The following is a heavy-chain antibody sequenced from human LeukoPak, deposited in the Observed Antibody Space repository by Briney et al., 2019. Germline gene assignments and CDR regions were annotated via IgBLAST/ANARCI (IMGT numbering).Heavy chain of an antibody. CDR2: IYYSGST. Sequence: SETLSLTCTVSGGSISSSSYYWGWIRQHPGTGLEWIGYIYYSGSTYYNPSLKSRVTISVDTSKNQFSLKLSSVTAADTAVYYCAMGYSGYDWWGQGTLVTVSS. CDR1: GGSISSSSYY. V-gene: IGHV4-31*03. D-gene: IGHD5-12*01. J-gene: IGHJ4*02. CDR3: AMGYSGYDW.